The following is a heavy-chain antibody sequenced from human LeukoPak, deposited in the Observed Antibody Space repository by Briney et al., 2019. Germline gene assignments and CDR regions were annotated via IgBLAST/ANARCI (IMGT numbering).Heavy chain of an antibody. CDR1: GGSFSGYY. V-gene: IGHV4-34*01. J-gene: IGHJ4*02. CDR3: ARDNDSSGYAIDY. D-gene: IGHD3-22*01. CDR2: INHSGST. Sequence: ASETLPLTCAVYGGSFSGYYWSWIRQPPGKGLEWIGEINHSGSTNYNPSLKSRVTISADTSKNQFSLKLSSVTAADTAVYYCARDNDSSGYAIDYWGQGTLVTVSS.